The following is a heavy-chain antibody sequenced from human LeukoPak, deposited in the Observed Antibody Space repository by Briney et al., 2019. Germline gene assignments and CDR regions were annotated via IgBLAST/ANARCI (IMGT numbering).Heavy chain of an antibody. CDR1: GYTFSAYY. D-gene: IGHD5-12*01. J-gene: IGHJ4*02. Sequence: ASVKVSCKASGYTFSAYYMHWVRQAPGQRLEWMGWINPSNDGTNYAQKFYGRVTMTWDTSISTAYMELNRLKSDDTAVYYCARAHVDIAATIKFDSWGQGTLVTISS. CDR2: INPSNDGT. CDR3: ARAHVDIAATIKFDS. V-gene: IGHV1-2*02.